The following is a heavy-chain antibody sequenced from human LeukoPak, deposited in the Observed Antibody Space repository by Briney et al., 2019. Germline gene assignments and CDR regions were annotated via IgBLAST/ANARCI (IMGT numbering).Heavy chain of an antibody. J-gene: IGHJ4*02. CDR3: AKDVVPDSGWDLEY. Sequence: PGGSLRLSCAASGFTFSTYSMTWVRKAPGKGLEWVSGIFNSGDKTFYADSVKGRFTTSSDNSKNTLYLQMNSLRAEDTAVYYCAKDVVPDSGWDLEYWGQGTLVTVSS. D-gene: IGHD6-19*01. CDR2: IFNSGDKT. V-gene: IGHV3-23*01. CDR1: GFTFSTYS.